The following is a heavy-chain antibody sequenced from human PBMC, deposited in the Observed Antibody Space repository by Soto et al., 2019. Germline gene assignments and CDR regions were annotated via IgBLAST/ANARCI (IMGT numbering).Heavy chain of an antibody. CDR3: AREGIAVAITDAFDI. V-gene: IGHV1-18*01. J-gene: IGHJ3*02. Sequence: ASVKVSCKASGYSFTSYGISWVRQAPGQGLEWMGWTSAYNGNTNYAQKFQGRVTMTTDTSTSTAYMELRSLRSDDTAVYYCAREGIAVAITDAFDICGQGKMVTVSS. CDR2: TSAYNGNT. D-gene: IGHD6-19*01. CDR1: GYSFTSYG.